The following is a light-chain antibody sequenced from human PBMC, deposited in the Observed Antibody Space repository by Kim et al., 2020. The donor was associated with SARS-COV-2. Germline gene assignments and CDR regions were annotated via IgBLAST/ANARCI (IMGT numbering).Light chain of an antibody. CDR3: SSYTSNSSYLV. CDR2: DVS. J-gene: IGLJ2*01. Sequence: QSALTQPASVSGSPGQSLTISCTRTSSHVAGYNYVYWYQQHPGKAPKIMLYDVSNRLSGGSNRSSGSKSGNTASLNISGAHAEDEADYYYSSYTSNSSYLVFGGGTQLTVL. CDR1: SSHVAGYNY. V-gene: IGLV2-14*03.